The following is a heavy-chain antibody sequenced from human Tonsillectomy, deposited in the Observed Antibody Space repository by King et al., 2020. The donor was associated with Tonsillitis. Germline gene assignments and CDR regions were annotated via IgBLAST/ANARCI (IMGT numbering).Heavy chain of an antibody. D-gene: IGHD1-26*01. CDR3: ARDGATYGMDV. J-gene: IGHJ6*02. CDR1: GFTFSSYA. CDR2: ISYDGSNK. V-gene: IGHV3-30-3*01. Sequence: VQLVESGGGVVQPGRSLRLSCAASGFTFSSYAMHWVRQAPGKGLEWVAVISYDGSNKYYADSVKGRFTISRDNSKNTVYLQMISLRAEDTAVYYCARDGATYGMDVWGQGTTVTVSS.